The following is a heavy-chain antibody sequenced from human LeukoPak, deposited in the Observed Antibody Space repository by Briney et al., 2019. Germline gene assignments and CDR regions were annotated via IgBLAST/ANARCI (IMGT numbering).Heavy chain of an antibody. D-gene: IGHD3-3*01. CDR3: ARDQITIFGVVTPSYYFDY. Sequence: GGSLRLSCAASGFTFSSYGMSWVRQAPGKGLEWVSAISGSGGSTYYADSVKGRFTISRDNSKNTLYLQMNSLRAEDTAIYYCARDQITIFGVVTPSYYFDYWGQGTLVTVSS. J-gene: IGHJ4*02. CDR1: GFTFSSYG. CDR2: ISGSGGST. V-gene: IGHV3-23*01.